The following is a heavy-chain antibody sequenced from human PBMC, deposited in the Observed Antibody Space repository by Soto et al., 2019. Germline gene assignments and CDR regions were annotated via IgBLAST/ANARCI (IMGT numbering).Heavy chain of an antibody. CDR1: GVTIRGYY. CDR3: ARDIRGYSRALDY. V-gene: IGHV4-59*01. CDR2: IYYTGGT. D-gene: IGHD5-12*01. J-gene: IGHJ4*02. Sequence: SETLSLTCNVSGVTIRGYYWNWIRQPPGKTLEWIGSIYYTGGTNYNPSLKSRVTISIDTSKNQYSLKLTSVTAADAALYYCARDIRGYSRALDYWGQGTQVTVSS.